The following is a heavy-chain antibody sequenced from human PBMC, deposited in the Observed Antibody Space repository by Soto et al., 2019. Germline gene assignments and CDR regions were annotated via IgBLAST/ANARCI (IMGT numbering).Heavy chain of an antibody. D-gene: IGHD3-16*01. Sequence: ASVKVSCKASGFRFSDYGFNWLRQAPGQGLEWMGWISAFNGNTETAQGLQDRVTMTTDSSTTTAHMDLTNLTTDDTAIYYCARSYYLADAFDVWGQGTMVTVS. V-gene: IGHV1-18*01. CDR3: ARSYYLADAFDV. J-gene: IGHJ3*01. CDR2: ISAFNGNT. CDR1: GFRFSDYG.